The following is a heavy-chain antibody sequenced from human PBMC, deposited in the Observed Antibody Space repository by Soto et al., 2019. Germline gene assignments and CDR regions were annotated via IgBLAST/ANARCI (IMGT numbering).Heavy chain of an antibody. J-gene: IGHJ4*02. D-gene: IGHD6-19*01. CDR2: IYSGGYT. CDR1: GFTVSNNY. V-gene: IGHV3-53*01. CDR3: GAGPGGGGY. Sequence: EVQLVESGGGLIQPGGSLRLSCAVSGFTVSNNYMSWVRQAPGKGLEGVSVIYSGGYTAYGDSVKGRFTISRDNSKNTLFLQRNSRGAGDRAVFSCGAGPGGGGYWGQGTLVTVSS.